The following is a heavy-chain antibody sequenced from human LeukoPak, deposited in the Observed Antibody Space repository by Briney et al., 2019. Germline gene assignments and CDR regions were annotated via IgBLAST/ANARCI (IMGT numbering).Heavy chain of an antibody. D-gene: IGHD3-10*01. Sequence: SETLSLTCTVSGGSISSSSYYWGWIRQPPGKGLEWIGTIYYSGSTYYNPSLKSRVTISVDTSKHQFSLKLTSVTAADTAVYYCARRYYGSGSLHYMDVWGKGTTVTVSS. CDR2: IYYSGST. J-gene: IGHJ6*03. CDR3: ARRYYGSGSLHYMDV. V-gene: IGHV4-39*01. CDR1: GGSISSSSYY.